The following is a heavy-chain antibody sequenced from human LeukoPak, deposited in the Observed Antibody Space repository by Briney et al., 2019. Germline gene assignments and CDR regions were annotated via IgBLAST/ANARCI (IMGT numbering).Heavy chain of an antibody. D-gene: IGHD6-19*01. CDR2: IGISGDT. CDR1: GFALRDYD. Sequence: GGSLRLSCAASGFALRDYDMHWVRQVTGKGLEWGSAIGISGDTYYPNSVKGRFTVSRENAKNSLYLQMNSLTAGDTAVYYCARGGIQVSGIDEIDYWGQGTLVTVSS. J-gene: IGHJ4*02. V-gene: IGHV3-13*01. CDR3: ARGGIQVSGIDEIDY.